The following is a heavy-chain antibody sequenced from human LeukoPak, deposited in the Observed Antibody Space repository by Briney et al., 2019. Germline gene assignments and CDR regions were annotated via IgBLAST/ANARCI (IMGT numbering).Heavy chain of an antibody. CDR1: GYTFTSYG. V-gene: IGHV1-18*01. Sequence: ASVKVSCKASGYTFTSYGISWVRQAPGQGLEWMGWISAYNGNTNYAQKFQGRVTITRDTSASTAYMELSSLRSEDTAVYYCARTYYYDSSGSFDYWGQGTLVTVSS. CDR2: ISAYNGNT. CDR3: ARTYYYDSSGSFDY. J-gene: IGHJ4*02. D-gene: IGHD3-22*01.